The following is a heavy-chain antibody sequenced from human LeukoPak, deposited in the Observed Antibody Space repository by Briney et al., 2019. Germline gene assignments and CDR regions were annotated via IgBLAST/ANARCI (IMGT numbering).Heavy chain of an antibody. D-gene: IGHD2-21*01. CDR3: ARDIPYYYMDV. CDR1: GFTFTNYI. V-gene: IGHV3-21*01. Sequence: GGSLRLSCAASGFTFTNYIMNWVRQAPGKGLEWVSCIDTSSSYIYYADSVKGRFTISRDNAKNSLYLQMNSLRAEDTAVYYCARDIPYYYMDVWGKGTAVTISS. J-gene: IGHJ6*03. CDR2: IDTSSSYI.